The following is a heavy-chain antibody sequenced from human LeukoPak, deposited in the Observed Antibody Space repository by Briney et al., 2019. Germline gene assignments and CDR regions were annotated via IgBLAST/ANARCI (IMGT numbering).Heavy chain of an antibody. CDR2: ISACNGHT. J-gene: IGHJ3*02. D-gene: IGHD3-22*01. CDR1: VYTFITYG. CDR3: ARVWCYDTSGYYSVAAFGI. Sequence: ASVKVTCKSSVYTFITYGITWVRQAPGQGLECMGWISACNGHTNYAQKFQGRVTMTTDTSTSTAYMELRNLRSDDTAVYYCARVWCYDTSGYYSVAAFGIWSQGTMVTVSS. V-gene: IGHV1-18*01.